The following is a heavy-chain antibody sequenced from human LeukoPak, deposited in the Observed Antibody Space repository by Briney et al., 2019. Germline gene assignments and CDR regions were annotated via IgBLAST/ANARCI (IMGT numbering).Heavy chain of an antibody. CDR2: INHSGST. CDR3: ARTMVRGVIIPTPYYYYGMDV. CDR1: GGSFSGYY. V-gene: IGHV4-34*01. J-gene: IGHJ6*02. Sequence: PSETQSLTCAVYGGSFSGYYWSWIRQPPGKGLEWIGEINHSGSTNYNPSLKSRVTISVDTSKNQFSLKLSSVTAADTAVYYCARTMVRGVIIPTPYYYYGMDVWGQGTTVTVSS. D-gene: IGHD3-10*01.